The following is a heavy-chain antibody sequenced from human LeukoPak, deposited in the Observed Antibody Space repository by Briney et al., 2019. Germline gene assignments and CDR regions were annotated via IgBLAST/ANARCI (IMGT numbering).Heavy chain of an antibody. V-gene: IGHV4-59*08. CDR2: IYYSGST. D-gene: IGHD1-26*01. CDR1: GGSISSYY. J-gene: IGHJ4*02. Sequence: SETLSLTCTVSGGSISSYYWSWIRQPPGKGLEWIGYIYYSGSTSYNPSLKSRVTISVDTSKNQFSLNLSSVTAADTAVYYCARVWSDSGSYYDDRGAFDYWGQGTLVTVSS. CDR3: ARVWSDSGSYYDDRGAFDY.